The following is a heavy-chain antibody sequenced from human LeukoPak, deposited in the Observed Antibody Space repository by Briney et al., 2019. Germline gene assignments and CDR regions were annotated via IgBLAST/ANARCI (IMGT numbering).Heavy chain of an antibody. V-gene: IGHV3-9*03. Sequence: GGSLRLSCAASGFTFDDYAMHWVRQAPGKGLEWVSGISWNSGSIGYADSVKGRFTISRDNAKNSLYLQMNSLRAEDMALYYCAKDMDGWLVFPDAFDIWGQGTMVAVSS. J-gene: IGHJ3*02. CDR1: GFTFDDYA. CDR2: ISWNSGSI. D-gene: IGHD6-19*01. CDR3: AKDMDGWLVFPDAFDI.